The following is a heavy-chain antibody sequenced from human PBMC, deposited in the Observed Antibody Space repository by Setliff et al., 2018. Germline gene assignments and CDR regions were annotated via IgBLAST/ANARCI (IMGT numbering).Heavy chain of an antibody. CDR3: VRGGSSVWAWYFDL. J-gene: IGHJ2*01. CDR1: GGSISSYY. D-gene: IGHD3-16*01. Sequence: LSLTCTVSGGSISSYYWSWIRQPPGKGLEWIGYIYNSGSTNYNPSLKSRVTMSVDTSKNQFSLKLTSVTAADTAVYYCVRGGSSVWAWYFDLWGRGTLVTVSS. CDR2: IYNSGST. V-gene: IGHV4-59*01.